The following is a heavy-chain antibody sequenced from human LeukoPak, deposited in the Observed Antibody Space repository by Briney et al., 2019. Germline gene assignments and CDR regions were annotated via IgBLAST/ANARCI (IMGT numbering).Heavy chain of an antibody. D-gene: IGHD3-16*01. CDR1: GFTFSSYW. CDR2: INHNGNVN. V-gene: IGHV3-7*03. Sequence: GGSLILSCAASGFTFSSYWMNWARQAPGKGLEWVASINHNGNVNYYVDSVKGRFTISRDNAKNSLYLQMSNLRAEDTAVNFCARGGGLDVWGQGATVTVSS. J-gene: IGHJ6*02. CDR3: ARGGGLDV.